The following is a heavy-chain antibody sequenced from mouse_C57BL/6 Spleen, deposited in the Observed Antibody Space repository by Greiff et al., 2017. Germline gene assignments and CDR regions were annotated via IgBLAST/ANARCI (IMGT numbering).Heavy chain of an antibody. CDR1: GYTFTSYW. CDR3: SREGGTCDY. Sequence: QVQLQQPGAELVQPGASVKMSCKASGYTFTSYWITWVKQRPGQGLEWIGDIYPGSGSTNYNEKFKSKATLTVDTSSSTAYMQLSSLTSEDAAVYYCSREGGTCDYWGQGTTLTVSS. J-gene: IGHJ2*01. V-gene: IGHV1-55*01. D-gene: IGHD2-14*01. CDR2: IYPGSGST.